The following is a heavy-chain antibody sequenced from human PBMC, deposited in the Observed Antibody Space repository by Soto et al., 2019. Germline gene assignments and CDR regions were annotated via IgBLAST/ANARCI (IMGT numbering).Heavy chain of an antibody. Sequence: QVQLVESGGGVVKPGRSLRLSCAASGFTFSDYGVHWVRQAPGKGSEWVAVIWYDGSNKYYADSVKGRFTISRDNSKNMLFLQMNGLRAEDTAVYYCARDESAGWYALGYWGQGPLVTVSS. D-gene: IGHD6-19*01. CDR1: GFTFSDYG. CDR2: IWYDGSNK. V-gene: IGHV3-33*01. J-gene: IGHJ4*02. CDR3: ARDESAGWYALGY.